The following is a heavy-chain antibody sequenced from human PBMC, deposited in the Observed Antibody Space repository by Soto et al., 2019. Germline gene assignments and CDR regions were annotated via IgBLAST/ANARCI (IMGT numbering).Heavy chain of an antibody. D-gene: IGHD3-22*01. V-gene: IGHV5-10-1*01. CDR2: IDPSDSQT. CDR1: GYSFAGYW. Sequence: GESLKISCKGSGYSFAGYWITWVRQKPGKGLEWMWRIDPSDSQTYYSPSFRGHVTISATKSITTVFLQWSSLRASDTAMYYCARQIYDSDTGPNFQYYFESWGQGTPVSVSS. J-gene: IGHJ4*02. CDR3: ARQIYDSDTGPNFQYYFES.